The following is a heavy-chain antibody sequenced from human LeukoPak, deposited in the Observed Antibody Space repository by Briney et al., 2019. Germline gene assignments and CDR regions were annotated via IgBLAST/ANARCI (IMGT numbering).Heavy chain of an antibody. Sequence: GGSLRLSCAASGFTFSSYAMRWVRQAPGKGLEWVSGISGSGANTYDADSVKGRFTISRDNSKSTLYLQMNSLRPEDTAVYYCTKDQRVAASGTGGWFDPWAREPWSPSPQ. J-gene: IGHJ5*02. CDR1: GFTFSSYA. V-gene: IGHV3-23*01. D-gene: IGHD6-13*01. CDR3: TKDQRVAASGTGGWFDP. CDR2: ISGSGANT.